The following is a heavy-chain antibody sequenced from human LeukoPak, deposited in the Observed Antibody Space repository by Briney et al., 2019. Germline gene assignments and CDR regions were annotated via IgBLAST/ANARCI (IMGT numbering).Heavy chain of an antibody. J-gene: IGHJ4*02. V-gene: IGHV4-38-2*02. CDR2: IYHNGNT. CDR3: ARDRLGYCSGGSCYGSVIDY. D-gene: IGHD2-15*01. Sequence: PSETLSLTCAVSGYSISSGYYWGWIRQPPRKGLEWIGSIYHNGNTYYNPSLKSRVTISVDTSKNEFSLKLSSVTAADTAVYYCARDRLGYCSGGSCYGSVIDYWGQGTLVTVSS. CDR1: GYSISSGYY.